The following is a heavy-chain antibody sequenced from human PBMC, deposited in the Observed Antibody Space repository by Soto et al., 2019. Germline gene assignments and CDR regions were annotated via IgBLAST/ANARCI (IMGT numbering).Heavy chain of an antibody. CDR2: INPSGGST. Sequence: QVQLVQSGAEVKKPGASVKVSCKASGYTFTSYYMHWVRQAPGQGLEWMGIINPSGGSTSYAQKFQGRVNMTRDTTTITVYMELSSLRSEDTAVYYCARVGLDFWSGYYYYGMDVWGQGTTVTVSS. D-gene: IGHD3-3*01. CDR3: ARVGLDFWSGYYYYGMDV. CDR1: GYTFTSYY. V-gene: IGHV1-46*01. J-gene: IGHJ6*02.